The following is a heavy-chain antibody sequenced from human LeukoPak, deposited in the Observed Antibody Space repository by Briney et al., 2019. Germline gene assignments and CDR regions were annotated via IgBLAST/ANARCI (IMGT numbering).Heavy chain of an antibody. D-gene: IGHD1-26*01. CDR2: ISSSGSTI. J-gene: IGHJ6*02. CDR1: GFTFSDYY. V-gene: IGHV3-11*01. Sequence: GGSLRLSGAASGFTFSDYYMSWIRQAPGKGLEWVSYISSSGSTIYYADSVKGRFTISRDNAKNSLYLQMNSLRAEDTAVYYCARAELHDYYYYGMDVWGQGTTVTVSS. CDR3: ARAELHDYYYYGMDV.